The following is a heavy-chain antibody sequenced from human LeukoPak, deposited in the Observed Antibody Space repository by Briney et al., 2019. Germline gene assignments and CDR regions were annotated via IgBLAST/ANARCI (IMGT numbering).Heavy chain of an antibody. D-gene: IGHD6-19*01. CDR2: IYYSGST. J-gene: IGHJ4*01. Sequence: SETLSLTCTVSAGSLSSSSYYWGWIRQPPGKGLEWIGSIYYSGSTYYNPSLKSRVTISVDTSKNQFSLKLSSVTAADTAVYYCARRLRGFDYWGHGTLVTVSS. V-gene: IGHV4-39*01. CDR3: ARRLRGFDY. CDR1: AGSLSSSSYY.